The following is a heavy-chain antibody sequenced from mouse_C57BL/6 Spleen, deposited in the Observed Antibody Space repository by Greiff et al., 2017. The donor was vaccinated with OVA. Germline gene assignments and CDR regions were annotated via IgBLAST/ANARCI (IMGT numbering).Heavy chain of an antibody. CDR1: GFSLTSYG. D-gene: IGHD2-4*01. J-gene: IGHJ3*01. CDR3: AREEAYYDPWFAY. CDR2: IWSGGST. V-gene: IGHV2-2*01. Sequence: QVQLQQSGPGLVQPSQSLSITCTVSGFSLTSYGVHWVRQSPGKGLEWLGVIWSGGSTDYNAAFISRLSISKDNSKSQVFFKMNSLQADDTAIYYCAREEAYYDPWFAYWGQGTLVTVSA.